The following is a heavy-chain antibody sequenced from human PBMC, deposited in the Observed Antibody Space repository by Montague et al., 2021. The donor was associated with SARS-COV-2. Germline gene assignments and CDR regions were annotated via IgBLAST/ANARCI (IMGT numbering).Heavy chain of an antibody. D-gene: IGHD3-3*01. CDR2: IYYSGSS. CDR3: ARAGGFYDYWSGYSSSAGFFDP. CDR1: GGSISSSSYY. V-gene: IGHV4-61*05. Sequence: SETLSLTCTVSGGSISSSSYYWGWIRQPPGKGLQWLGYIYYSGSSDYNPSLKSRVTMSVDTSKNQLSLRLNSVTTADTAVYLCARAGGFYDYWSGYSSSAGFFDPWGQGILVTVSS. J-gene: IGHJ5*02.